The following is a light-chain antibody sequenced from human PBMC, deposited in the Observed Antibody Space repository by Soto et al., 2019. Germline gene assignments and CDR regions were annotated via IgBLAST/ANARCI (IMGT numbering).Light chain of an antibody. Sequence: QSVLTQHASVSGSPGRWSTISCTGTSSDFGVYEYVSWYQQLLGKAPKLIIYDVNNRSSGVSNRFSGSKSGDTASLTITGLQAEDEADYYCSSYRSSSTVIVFGSGTKVTVL. CDR1: SSDFGVYEY. J-gene: IGLJ1*01. V-gene: IGLV2-14*01. CDR2: DVN. CDR3: SSYRSSSTVIV.